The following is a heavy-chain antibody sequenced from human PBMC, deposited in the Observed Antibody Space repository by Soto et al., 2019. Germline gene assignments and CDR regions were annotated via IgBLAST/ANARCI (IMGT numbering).Heavy chain of an antibody. CDR3: ARAISLILAAPDY. CDR2: VSPYNGNA. V-gene: IGHV1-18*04. Sequence: ASVKVSCKTSGYTFSNYAISWVRQAPGQGLEWMGWVSPYNGNANYTEKFQGRVSMTTDTSTTTAYMELTSLTSDDTAIYSCARAISLILAAPDYWGQGTLVTVSS. D-gene: IGHD2-8*02. J-gene: IGHJ4*02. CDR1: GYTFSNYA.